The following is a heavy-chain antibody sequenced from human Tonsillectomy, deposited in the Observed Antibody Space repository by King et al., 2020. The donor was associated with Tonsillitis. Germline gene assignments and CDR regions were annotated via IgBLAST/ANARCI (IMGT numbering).Heavy chain of an antibody. CDR2: ISASGNS. CDR3: ARDVQDYNTLTRFLGVYFDY. CDR1: GDSISNNS. V-gene: IGHV4-4*07. D-gene: IGHD3-9*01. J-gene: IGHJ4*02. Sequence: VQLQESGPKLVKPSETLSLICSVSGDSISNNSWSWIRQSAGKGLEWIGRISASGNSNYNPSLKSRVTMSVDTSQKRFFLKLTSVTAADTAVYHCARDVQDYNTLTRFLGVYFDYWGQGTLVTVSS.